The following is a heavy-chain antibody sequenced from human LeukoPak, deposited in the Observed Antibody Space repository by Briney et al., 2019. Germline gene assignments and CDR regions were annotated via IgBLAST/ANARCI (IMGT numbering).Heavy chain of an antibody. CDR1: GFTFSNAW. V-gene: IGHV3-15*05. D-gene: IGHD2-2*01. CDR2: IKSKTDGGTT. CDR3: ARGVVVPAAMRNYYYYYGMDV. Sequence: GGSLRLSCAASGFTFSNAWMSWVRQAPGKGLEWVGRIKSKTDGGTTDYAAPVKGRFTISRDNAKNTLYLQMNSLRAEDTAVYYCARGVVVPAAMRNYYYYYGMDVWGQGTTVTVSS. J-gene: IGHJ6*02.